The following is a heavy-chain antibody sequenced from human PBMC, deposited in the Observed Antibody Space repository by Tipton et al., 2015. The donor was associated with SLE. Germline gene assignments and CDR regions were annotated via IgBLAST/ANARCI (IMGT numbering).Heavy chain of an antibody. CDR3: ARLSSGTGDFEH. CDR1: GGSVSSTNYY. CDR2: IYYTGTT. V-gene: IGHV4-39*01. Sequence: TLSLTCTVSGGSVSSTNYYWGWIRQPPGKGLEWIGSIYYTGTTYYNPSLKSRVTISVETSKTLFSLKMSSVTAADTAMYYCARLSSGTGDFEHWGQGTLVVVSS. D-gene: IGHD7-27*01. J-gene: IGHJ4*02.